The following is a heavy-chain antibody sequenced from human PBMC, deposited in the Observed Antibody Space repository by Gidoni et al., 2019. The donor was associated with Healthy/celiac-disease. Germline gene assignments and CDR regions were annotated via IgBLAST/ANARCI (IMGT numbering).Heavy chain of an antibody. CDR2: IYYSGST. Sequence: IGYIYYSGSTYYNPSLKSRVTISVDTSKNQFSLKLSSVTAADTAVYYCASKRSFGELLGYYYYYGMDVWGQGTTVTVSS. CDR3: ASKRSFGELLGYYYYYGMDV. J-gene: IGHJ6*02. D-gene: IGHD3-10*01. V-gene: IGHV4-31*02.